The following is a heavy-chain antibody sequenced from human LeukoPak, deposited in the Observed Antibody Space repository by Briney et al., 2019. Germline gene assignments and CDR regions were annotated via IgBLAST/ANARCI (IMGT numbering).Heavy chain of an antibody. V-gene: IGHV1-69*05. CDR3: ARDRGEMYGGRPNFYYGLDV. CDR1: GGTFSSYA. Sequence: SVKVSCKASGGTFSSYAISWVRQAPGQGLEWMGGIIPIFGTANYAQKFQGRVTITTDESTSTAYMELSSLRSEDTAVYYCARDRGEMYGGRPNFYYGLDVWGQGTLVTVSS. J-gene: IGHJ6*02. CDR2: IIPIFGTA. D-gene: IGHD4-23*01.